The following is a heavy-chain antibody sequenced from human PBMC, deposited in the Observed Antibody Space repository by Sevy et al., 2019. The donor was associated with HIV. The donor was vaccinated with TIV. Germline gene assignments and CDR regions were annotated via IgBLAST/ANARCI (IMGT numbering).Heavy chain of an antibody. CDR2: ISYDGSKK. D-gene: IGHD3-3*01. V-gene: IGHV3-30-3*01. CDR3: ARDKNFWSGYFLSAFGMDV. CDR1: GFTFSSYA. J-gene: IGHJ6*02. Sequence: GGSLRLSCAASGFTFSSYAMHWVRQAPGKGLEWVAVISYDGSKKYYADSVKGRFTISRDNSKNTLYLQMNSLRAEDTAVYYCARDKNFWSGYFLSAFGMDVWGQGTTVTVSS.